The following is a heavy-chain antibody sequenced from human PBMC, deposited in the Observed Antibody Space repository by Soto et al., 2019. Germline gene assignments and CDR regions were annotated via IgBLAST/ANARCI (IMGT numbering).Heavy chain of an antibody. D-gene: IGHD3-3*01. Sequence: TGGSLRLSCAASGFAFSDYHMYWARQAPGKGLEWVSSISSGTIYCADSVKGRFAISRDNAKNSLSLQLNSLRAEDTAVYYCAREYYDFWSGYFWYYYYGMDVWG. J-gene: IGHJ6*01. CDR1: GFAFSDYH. V-gene: IGHV3-11*04. CDR3: AREYYDFWSGYFWYYYYGMDV. CDR2: ISSGTI.